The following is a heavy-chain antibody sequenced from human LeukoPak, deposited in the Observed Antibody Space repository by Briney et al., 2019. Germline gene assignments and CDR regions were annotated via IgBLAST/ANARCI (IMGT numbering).Heavy chain of an antibody. D-gene: IGHD2-15*01. CDR2: IYHNRRP. CDR1: GDSITSYY. J-gene: IGHJ3*02. V-gene: IGHV4-59*01. Sequence: SETLSLTCTVSGDSITSYYWSWIRQPPGKGLEWIGHIYHNRRPNYNPSLRSRVVISVDTSKNQLSLKLSSVTAADTAVYYCVRDTREDCSGDSCVWDDAFDIWGQGTAVIVSS. CDR3: VRDTREDCSGDSCVWDDAFDI.